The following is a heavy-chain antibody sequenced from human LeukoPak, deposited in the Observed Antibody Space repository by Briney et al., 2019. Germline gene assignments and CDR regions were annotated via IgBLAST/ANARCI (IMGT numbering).Heavy chain of an antibody. CDR2: IIPIFGTA. D-gene: IGHD3-10*01. J-gene: IGHJ4*02. CDR3: ATSRYGSGSRFDY. CDR1: GGTFSSYA. Sequence: SVKVSCKASGGTFSSYAISWVRQAPGQGLEWMGGIIPIFGTANYAQKFQGRVTITTDESTSTAYMELSSLRSEDTAVYYCATSRYGSGSRFDYWGQGTLVIVSS. V-gene: IGHV1-69*05.